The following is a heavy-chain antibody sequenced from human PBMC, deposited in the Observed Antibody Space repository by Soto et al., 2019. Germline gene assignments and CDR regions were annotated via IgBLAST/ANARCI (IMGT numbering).Heavy chain of an antibody. J-gene: IGHJ4*02. CDR2: ISSSSSYI. D-gene: IGHD3-3*01. CDR1: GFTFRSYG. Sequence: GGSLRLSCTASGFTFRSYGMNWVRQAPGKGLEWVSSISSSSSYIYYADSVKGRFTISRDNAKNSLYLQMNSLRAEDTAVYYCARDPAESMRFLAEYYFDYWGQGTLVTVSS. V-gene: IGHV3-21*01. CDR3: ARDPAESMRFLAEYYFDY.